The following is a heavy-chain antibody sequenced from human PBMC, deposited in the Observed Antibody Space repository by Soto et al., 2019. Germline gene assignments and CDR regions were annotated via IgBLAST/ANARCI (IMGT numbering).Heavy chain of an antibody. CDR1: GFIVSSSY. CDR2: IYSDGRT. V-gene: IGHV3-53*02. D-gene: IGHD6-13*01. Sequence: DVRPVETGGGLIQPGGSLRLSCAASGFIVSSSYMSWVRQAPGKGLEWVSVIYSDGRTYYADSVKGRFTISRDNSKNTLYLQMNSLSAEDTAVYYCARCSGWYGQCYFDCWGQGTLVTVSS. J-gene: IGHJ4*02. CDR3: ARCSGWYGQCYFDC.